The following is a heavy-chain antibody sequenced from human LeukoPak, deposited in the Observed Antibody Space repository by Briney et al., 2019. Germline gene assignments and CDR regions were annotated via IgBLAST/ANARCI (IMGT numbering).Heavy chain of an antibody. CDR1: GFTFGNLA. D-gene: IGHD6-19*01. CDR2: ISDSGGTT. V-gene: IGHV3-23*01. Sequence: PGGSLRLSCVASGFTFGNLAMGWVRQAPGKGLEWVSVISDSGGTTYYADSVKGRFTISRDNSRNTLYLQMNSLRVEDTAVYYCAKDARRSSGWYFFDHWGQGTLVTVSS. J-gene: IGHJ4*02. CDR3: AKDARRSSGWYFFDH.